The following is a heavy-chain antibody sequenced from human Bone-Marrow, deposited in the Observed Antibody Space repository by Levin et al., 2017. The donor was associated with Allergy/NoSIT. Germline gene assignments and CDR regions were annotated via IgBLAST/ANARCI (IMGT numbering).Heavy chain of an antibody. CDR2: MSYDGIIK. D-gene: IGHD3-22*01. CDR1: GFPFSAYG. J-gene: IGHJ4*02. Sequence: GESLKISCAASGFPFSAYGMHWVRQAPGKGLEWVATMSYDGIIKNHADSVKGRFTISRDNSKNTLFLQMNSLRDEDTALYYCAKDGYDSSGYYFDQWGQGTLVTVSP. CDR3: AKDGYDSSGYYFDQ. V-gene: IGHV3-30*18.